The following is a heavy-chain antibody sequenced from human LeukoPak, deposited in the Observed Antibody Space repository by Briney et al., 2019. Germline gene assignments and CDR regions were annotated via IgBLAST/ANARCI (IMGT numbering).Heavy chain of an antibody. CDR2: ISAYNGNT. V-gene: IGHV1-18*01. J-gene: IGHJ4*02. CDR3: AREIRGGYDSSGYYYVPPDY. Sequence: GASVKVSCKASGYTFTSYGISWVRQAPGQGLEWMGWISAYNGNTNYAQKLQGRVTMTTDTSTSTAYMELRSLRSDDTAVHYCAREIRGGYDSSGYYYVPPDYWGQGTLVTVSS. D-gene: IGHD3-22*01. CDR1: GYTFTSYG.